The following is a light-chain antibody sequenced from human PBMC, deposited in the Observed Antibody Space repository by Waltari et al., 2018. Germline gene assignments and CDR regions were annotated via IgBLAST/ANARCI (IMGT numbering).Light chain of an antibody. CDR3: HLYGSART. V-gene: IGKV3-20*01. CDR1: QIVSNNY. Sequence: NVLTHSPGTLSLSPGERATLSCRASQIVSNNYLAWYQQQPGQAPRLLIYGVSSRATGIPDRFSGSGSGTDFTLTISRLEPEDSVVYFCHLYGSARTFGGGTKVEIK. J-gene: IGKJ4*01. CDR2: GVS.